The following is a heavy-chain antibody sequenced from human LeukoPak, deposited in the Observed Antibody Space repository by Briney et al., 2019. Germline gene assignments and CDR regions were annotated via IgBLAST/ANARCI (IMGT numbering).Heavy chain of an antibody. CDR1: GGSISSYY. Sequence: PSETLSLTCTVSGGSISSYYWSWIRQPPGKGLEWIGYIYYSGSTNYNPSLMSRVTISVDTSRNQFSLKLSSVTAADTAFYYCASHRGATSFDYWGQGSLVTVSS. CDR2: IYYSGST. CDR3: ASHRGATSFDY. V-gene: IGHV4-59*08. D-gene: IGHD1-26*01. J-gene: IGHJ4*02.